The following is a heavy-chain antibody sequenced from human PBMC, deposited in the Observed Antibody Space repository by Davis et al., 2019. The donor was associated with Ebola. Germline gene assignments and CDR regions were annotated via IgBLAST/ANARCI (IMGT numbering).Heavy chain of an antibody. CDR1: GGTFTNYA. J-gene: IGHJ5*02. Sequence: SVKVFCKTSGGTFTNYAVNWVRQAPGQGLEWMGRIIPVVDTKDYAQKFQGRVTLTADKATNTAYMELSGLRFDDTAVYYCARGKWFDPWGQGTLVSVTS. CDR3: ARGKWFDP. CDR2: IIPVVDTK. V-gene: IGHV1-69*04.